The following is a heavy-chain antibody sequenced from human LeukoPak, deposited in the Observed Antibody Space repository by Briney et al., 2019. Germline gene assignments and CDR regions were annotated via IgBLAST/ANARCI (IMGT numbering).Heavy chain of an antibody. CDR1: GGSISSKNYY. V-gene: IGHV4-39*07. CDR2: IFHSGST. D-gene: IGHD4-23*01. J-gene: IGHJ4*02. CDR3: ARVSHDYGGNALPDY. Sequence: ASETLSLTCSVSGGSISSKNYYWGWIRQPPGKGLEWIGSIFHSGSTYYNPSLKSRVTISVDTSKNQFSLKLSSVTAADTAVYYCARVSHDYGGNALPDYWGQGTLVTVSS.